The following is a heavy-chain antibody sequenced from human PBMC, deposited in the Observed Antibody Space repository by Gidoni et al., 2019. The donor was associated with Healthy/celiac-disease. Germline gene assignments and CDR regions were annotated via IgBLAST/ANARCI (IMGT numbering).Heavy chain of an antibody. CDR1: GGSFSGYY. Sequence: QVQLQQWGAGLLKPSETLSLACAVYGGSFSGYYWSWIRQPPGKVLEWIGEINHSGSTNYNPSVKSRVTISVDTSKNQFSLKLSSVTAADTAVYYCARERGIAAAGFLYYYYMDVWGKGTTVTVSS. V-gene: IGHV4-34*01. CDR3: ARERGIAAAGFLYYYYMDV. CDR2: INHSGST. D-gene: IGHD6-13*01. J-gene: IGHJ6*03.